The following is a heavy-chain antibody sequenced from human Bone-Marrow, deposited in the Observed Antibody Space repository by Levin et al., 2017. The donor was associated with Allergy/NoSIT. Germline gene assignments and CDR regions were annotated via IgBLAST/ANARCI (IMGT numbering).Heavy chain of an antibody. V-gene: IGHV4-39*01. J-gene: IGHJ4*02. CDR3: ARHIPPEISTWGPYYFDF. Sequence: ESLKISCTVSGASISSRIYFWAWIRQTPGKGLEWIGNIDYSGKTYYKPSLQSRVTVSVDTSKNQFSLKLSSVTAADTAVYFCARHIPPEISTWGPYYFDFWGQGTLVTVSS. D-gene: IGHD6-13*01. CDR2: IDYSGKT. CDR1: GASISSRIYF.